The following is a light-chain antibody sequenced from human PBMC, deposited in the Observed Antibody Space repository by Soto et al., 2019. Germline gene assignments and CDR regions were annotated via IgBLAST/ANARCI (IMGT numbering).Light chain of an antibody. J-gene: IGKJ4*01. CDR2: KAF. CDR3: QKYNSYPRT. V-gene: IGKV1-5*03. Sequence: DIQMPQSPSTLSASVGDRVTITCRASQSIGSWLAWYQQKPGKAPNLLIYKAFSLESGVPTRFSGSGSGTEFTLTISSLQPDDCATYYCQKYNSYPRTFGGGTNVEIQ. CDR1: QSIGSW.